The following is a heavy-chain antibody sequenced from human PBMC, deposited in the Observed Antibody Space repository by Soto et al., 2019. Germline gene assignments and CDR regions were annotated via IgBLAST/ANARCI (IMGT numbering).Heavy chain of an antibody. V-gene: IGHV1-69*02. J-gene: IGHJ5*02. CDR1: GGTFSSYT. CDR2: IIPILGIA. Sequence: EASVKVSCKASGGTFSSYTISWVRQAPGQGLEWMGRIIPILGIANYAQKFQGRVTITADKSTSTAYMELSSLRSEDTAVYYCARYPHCTNGVCYSSPWGQGTLVTVSS. D-gene: IGHD2-8*01. CDR3: ARYPHCTNGVCYSSP.